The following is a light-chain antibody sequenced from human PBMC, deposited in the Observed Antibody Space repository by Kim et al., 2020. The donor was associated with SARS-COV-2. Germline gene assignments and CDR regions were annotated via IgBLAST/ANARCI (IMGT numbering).Light chain of an antibody. CDR1: KLGDKY. CDR2: QDS. J-gene: IGLJ2*01. Sequence: VSPGQTASIACSGDKLGDKYSCWYQQKPGQSPVLVIYQDSQRPSGIPERFSGANSGNTATLPISGTQAMDEADNSYQRWDSSTVLFGGGTQLSVL. CDR3: QRWDSSTVL. V-gene: IGLV3-1*01.